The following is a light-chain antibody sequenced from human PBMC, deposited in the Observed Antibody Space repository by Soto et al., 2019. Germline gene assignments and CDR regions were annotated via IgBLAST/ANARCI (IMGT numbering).Light chain of an antibody. CDR3: QTGGTGIGV. CDR2: LNSDGSH. Sequence: QPVLTQSPSASASLGASVKLTCTLSSGHSSYAIAWHQQQPEKGPRYLMKLNSDGSHSKGDGIPDRFSGSSSGAERYLTIPSLRSEDGADYYCQTGGTGIGVFGGGTKLTAL. V-gene: IGLV4-69*01. CDR1: SGHSSYA. J-gene: IGLJ3*02.